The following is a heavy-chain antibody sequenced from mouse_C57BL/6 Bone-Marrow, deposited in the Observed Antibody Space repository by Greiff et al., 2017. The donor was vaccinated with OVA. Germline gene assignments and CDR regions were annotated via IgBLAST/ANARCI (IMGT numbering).Heavy chain of an antibody. CDR1: GYTFTSYG. J-gene: IGHJ3*01. Sequence: VQLQQSGAELARPGASVKLSCKASGYTFTSYGISWVKQRTGQGLEWIGEIYPRSGNTYYNEKFKGKATLTADKSSSTAYMELRSLTSEDSAVYFCARSGSNSRGWFAYWGQGTLVTVSA. D-gene: IGHD2-5*01. CDR2: IYPRSGNT. V-gene: IGHV1-81*01. CDR3: ARSGSNSRGWFAY.